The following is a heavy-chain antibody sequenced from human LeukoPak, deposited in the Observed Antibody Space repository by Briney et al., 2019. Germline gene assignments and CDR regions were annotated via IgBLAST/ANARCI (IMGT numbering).Heavy chain of an antibody. CDR3: AKGNDIGGYYYPHFDY. J-gene: IGHJ4*02. CDR1: GFTFSSYA. CDR2: ISYDGSNK. Sequence: QSGGSLRLSCAASGFTFSSYAMHWVRQAPGKGLEWVAVISYDGSNKYYADSVKGRFTFSRDNSKNTLYLQMNSLRAEDTAVYYCAKGNDIGGYYYPHFDYWGQGTLVTVSS. D-gene: IGHD3-22*01. V-gene: IGHV3-30-3*01.